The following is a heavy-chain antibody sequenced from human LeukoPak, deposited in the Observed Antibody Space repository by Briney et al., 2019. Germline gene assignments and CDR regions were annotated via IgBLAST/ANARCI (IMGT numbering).Heavy chain of an antibody. CDR1: GGSISSSY. Sequence: KSAETLSLTCTVSGGSISSSYWSWIRQQPGKGLEWIGYIYYSGSTNYNPSLKSRVTISVETSKNQFSLKRSSVTAADPAVYYCARTRYCSSTTCYYFDYWGQGTLVTVSS. D-gene: IGHD2-2*01. CDR3: ARTRYCSSTTCYYFDY. CDR2: IYYSGST. J-gene: IGHJ4*02. V-gene: IGHV4-59*08.